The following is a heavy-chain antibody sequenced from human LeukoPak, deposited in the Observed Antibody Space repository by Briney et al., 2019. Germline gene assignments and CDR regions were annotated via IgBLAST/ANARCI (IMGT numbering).Heavy chain of an antibody. CDR3: ARGYYDFWSGPDAFDI. CDR1: GGSISSGDYY. D-gene: IGHD3-3*01. V-gene: IGHV4-39*07. J-gene: IGHJ3*02. CDR2: IYHSGNT. Sequence: SETLSLTCTVSGGSISSGDYYWSWIRQPPGKGLEWIGSIYHSGNTYYNPSLKSRVTISVDTSKNQFSLKLSSVTAADTAVYYCARGYYDFWSGPDAFDIWGQGTMVTVSS.